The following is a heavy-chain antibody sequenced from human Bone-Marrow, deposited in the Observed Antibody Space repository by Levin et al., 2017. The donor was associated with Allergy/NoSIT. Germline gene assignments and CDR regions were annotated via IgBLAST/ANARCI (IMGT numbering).Heavy chain of an antibody. Sequence: GSLRLSCTVSGGSISSYYWSWIRQPPGKGLEWIGYIYYSGSTNYNPSLKSRVTISVDTSKNQFSLRLSSVTAADTAVYYCARHVGSIVVVRANWFDPWGQGTLVTVSS. CDR1: GGSISSYY. J-gene: IGHJ5*02. D-gene: IGHD3-22*01. V-gene: IGHV4-59*08. CDR2: IYYSGST. CDR3: ARHVGSIVVVRANWFDP.